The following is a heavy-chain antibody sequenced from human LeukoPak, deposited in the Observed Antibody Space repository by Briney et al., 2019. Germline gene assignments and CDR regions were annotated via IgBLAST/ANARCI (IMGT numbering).Heavy chain of an antibody. Sequence: KPSETLSLTCTVSGGSIRSSSYYWGWIRQPPGKGLEYIGYIYPTGNTNGNTNYNPALKSRVPISVDTSKNQFSLNLTSVTAADTAKYYCARLQWLVRSWFDPWGQGTLVIVSS. D-gene: IGHD6-19*01. CDR3: ARLQWLVRSWFDP. J-gene: IGHJ5*02. V-gene: IGHV4-61*05. CDR2: IYPTGNTNGNT. CDR1: GGSIRSSSYY.